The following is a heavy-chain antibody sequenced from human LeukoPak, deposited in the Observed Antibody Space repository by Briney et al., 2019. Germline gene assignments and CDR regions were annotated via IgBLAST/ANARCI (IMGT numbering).Heavy chain of an antibody. CDR1: GGSISNSGYY. CDR3: ARDLRGRLPASVHWFDP. Sequence: KPSETLSLTCTVSGGSISNSGYYWGWIRQPPGKGLEWIGSIYSSGSTYYNPSLKSRVTISVDTSKTQFSLKLSSVTAADTAVYYCARDLRGRLPASVHWFDPWGQGTLVTVSS. V-gene: IGHV4-39*07. D-gene: IGHD2-2*01. CDR2: IYSSGST. J-gene: IGHJ5*02.